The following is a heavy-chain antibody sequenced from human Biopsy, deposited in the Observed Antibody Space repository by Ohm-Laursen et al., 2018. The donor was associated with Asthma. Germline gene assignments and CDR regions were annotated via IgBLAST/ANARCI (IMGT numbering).Heavy chain of an antibody. CDR1: GGSIRSHD. CDR3: ARLADCSGGACYSYGWFDP. J-gene: IGHJ5*02. Sequence: SDTLSLTCTVSGGSIRSHDWTWIRLPPGKGLEYIGDVSHTGSTNYNPSLKSRVTMSLDTSKSQFPLRLTSVTPADTAVYYCARLADCSGGACYSYGWFDPCGQGTRVTVSS. D-gene: IGHD2-15*01. V-gene: IGHV4-59*07. CDR2: VSHTGST.